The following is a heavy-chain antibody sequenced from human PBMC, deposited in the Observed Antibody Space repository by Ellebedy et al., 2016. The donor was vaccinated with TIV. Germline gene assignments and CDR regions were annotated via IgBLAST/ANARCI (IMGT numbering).Heavy chain of an antibody. Sequence: GGSLRLXXAAPGFTFSSYWMHWVRQAPGKGLVWVSRINSDGSSTSYADSVKGRFTISRDNAKNTLYLQMNSLRAEDTAVYYCASNYYDSSGYYYYYGMDVWGQGTTVTVSS. V-gene: IGHV3-74*01. CDR1: GFTFSSYW. D-gene: IGHD3-22*01. J-gene: IGHJ6*02. CDR3: ASNYYDSSGYYYYYGMDV. CDR2: INSDGSST.